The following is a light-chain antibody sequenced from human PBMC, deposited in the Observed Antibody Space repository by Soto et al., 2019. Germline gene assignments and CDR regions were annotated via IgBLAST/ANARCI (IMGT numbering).Light chain of an antibody. CDR2: KAS. Sequence: DIQMTQSPSTLSASVGDRVTITCRASQSISSWLAWYQQKPGKAPKLLIYKASSLESGVPSRFSGSGSGTECTLTISSLQPDDFATYHCQQYNSLWTFGQGTKVEIK. CDR1: QSISSW. J-gene: IGKJ1*01. V-gene: IGKV1-5*03. CDR3: QQYNSLWT.